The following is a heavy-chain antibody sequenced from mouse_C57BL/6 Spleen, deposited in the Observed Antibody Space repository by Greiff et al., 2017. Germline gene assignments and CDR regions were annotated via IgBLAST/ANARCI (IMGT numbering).Heavy chain of an antibody. V-gene: IGHV1-82*01. Sequence: QVQLQQSGPELVKPGASVKISCKASGYAFSSSWMNWVKQRPGKGLEWIGRIYPGDGDTNYNGKFKGKATLTADKSSSTAYMQLSSLTSEDSAVYFCAIITTVVATDFDYWGQGTTLTVSS. CDR1: GYAFSSSW. CDR2: IYPGDGDT. D-gene: IGHD1-1*01. J-gene: IGHJ2*01. CDR3: AIITTVVATDFDY.